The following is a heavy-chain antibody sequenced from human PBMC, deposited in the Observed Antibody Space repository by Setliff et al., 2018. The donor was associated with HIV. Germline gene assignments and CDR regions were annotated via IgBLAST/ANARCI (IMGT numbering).Heavy chain of an antibody. CDR2: ITDSGSTT. J-gene: IGHJ4*02. Sequence: GGSLRLSCAASGFTFSNFAMSWVRLTPGKGLEWVSGITDSGSTTYYDDSVKGRFIISRDNAKKSLFLQMSSLRAEDTAVYYCVRALSGGYCSGGNCFPFDFWGQGTLVTVSS. CDR1: GFTFSNFA. D-gene: IGHD2-15*01. V-gene: IGHV3-23*01. CDR3: VRALSGGYCSGGNCFPFDF.